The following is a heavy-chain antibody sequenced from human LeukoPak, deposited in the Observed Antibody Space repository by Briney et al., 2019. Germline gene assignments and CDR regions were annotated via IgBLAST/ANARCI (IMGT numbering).Heavy chain of an antibody. V-gene: IGHV3-48*03. Sequence: QSGGSLRLSCAASGFTFSSNEMNWVRQAPGKGLEWVSYISSSGTTIYYADSVKGRFTISRDNPKNSLYLQMNSLRAEDTAVYYCARPHYYDSSGLDYWGQGTLVTVSS. CDR2: ISSSGTTI. CDR1: GFTFSSNE. J-gene: IGHJ4*02. CDR3: ARPHYYDSSGLDY. D-gene: IGHD3-22*01.